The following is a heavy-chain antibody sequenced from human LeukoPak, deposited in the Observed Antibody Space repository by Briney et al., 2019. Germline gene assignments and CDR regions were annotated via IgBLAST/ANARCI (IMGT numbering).Heavy chain of an antibody. V-gene: IGHV4-34*01. CDR3: ARGVDAASAIDY. J-gene: IGHJ4*02. Sequence: SETLSLTCAVSGGSISSGGYSWSWIRQPPGKGLEWIGEINHSGSTNYNPSLKSRVTISVDTSKNQFSLKLSSVTAADTAVYYCARGVDAASAIDYWGQGTLVTVSS. CDR1: GGSISSGGYS. D-gene: IGHD5-24*01. CDR2: INHSGST.